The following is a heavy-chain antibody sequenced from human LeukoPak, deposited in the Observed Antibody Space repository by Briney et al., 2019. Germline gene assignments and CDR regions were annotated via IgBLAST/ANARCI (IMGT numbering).Heavy chain of an antibody. D-gene: IGHD4-17*01. CDR2: INPNSGGT. J-gene: IGHJ6*02. V-gene: IGHV1-2*02. CDR3: ARGVMTTVTTDYYYYGMDV. Sequence: GASVKVSCKASGYTFTGYYMHWVRQAPRQGLEWMGWINPNSGGTNYAQKFQGRVTMTRDTSISTAYMELSRLRSDDTAVYYCARGVMTTVTTDYYYYGMDVWGQGTTVTVSS. CDR1: GYTFTGYY.